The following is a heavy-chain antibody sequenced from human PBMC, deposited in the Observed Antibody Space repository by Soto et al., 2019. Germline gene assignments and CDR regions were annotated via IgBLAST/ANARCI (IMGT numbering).Heavy chain of an antibody. J-gene: IGHJ6*02. CDR2: MNPDSENT. Sequence: QVHLVQSGAEVKQPGASVRVTCKASGYTFTNYDITWVRQATGQGLEWMGWMNPDSENTGSPQKFQGRVTMTVNTSIDPAYMDLTSLRSEDTAVYYCTMAQFEFGSYFGLDVWGQGTTVTVSS. CDR3: TMAQFEFGSYFGLDV. D-gene: IGHD3-10*01. V-gene: IGHV1-8*01. CDR1: GYTFTNYD.